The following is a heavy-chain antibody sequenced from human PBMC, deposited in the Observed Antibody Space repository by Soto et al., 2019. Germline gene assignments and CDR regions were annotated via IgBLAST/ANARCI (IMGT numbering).Heavy chain of an antibody. Sequence: PSEALSLTCTVSGCSISSYYWSWIRQPPGKGLEWIGYIYYSGSTNYNPSLKSRVTISVDTSKNQFSLKLSSVTAADTAVYYCARDGTSSSWYVSWFDPWGQGTLVTVSS. CDR3: ARDGTSSSWYVSWFDP. V-gene: IGHV4-59*01. CDR2: IYYSGST. CDR1: GCSISSYY. D-gene: IGHD6-13*01. J-gene: IGHJ5*02.